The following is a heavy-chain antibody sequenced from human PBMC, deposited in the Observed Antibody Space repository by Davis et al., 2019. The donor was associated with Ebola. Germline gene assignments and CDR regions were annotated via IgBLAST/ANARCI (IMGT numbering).Heavy chain of an antibody. J-gene: IGHJ6*02. D-gene: IGHD6-19*01. CDR1: GYTFTSYG. CDR2: ISAYNGNT. Sequence: ASVKVSCKASGYTFTSYGINWVRQAPGQGLEWMGWISAYNGNTNYAQKLQGRVTMTTDTSTSTAYMELRSLRSDDTAVYYCARRDGSSGWYNYYGMDVWGQGTTVTVSS. CDR3: ARRDGSSGWYNYYGMDV. V-gene: IGHV1-18*01.